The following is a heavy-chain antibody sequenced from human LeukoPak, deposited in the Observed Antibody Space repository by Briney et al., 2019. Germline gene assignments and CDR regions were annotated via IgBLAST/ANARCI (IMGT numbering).Heavy chain of an antibody. D-gene: IGHD1-14*01. J-gene: IGHJ3*02. CDR2: IYHSGTT. Sequence: KPSETLSLTCTVSGGSISSYYWSWIRQPPGKGLEWIGYIYHSGTTDYNPSLKSRVTISVDTSKNQVSLRLSSVSAADTAVYYCARQPYRALDIWGQGTVITVSP. CDR1: GGSISSYY. V-gene: IGHV4-59*01. CDR3: ARQPYRALDI.